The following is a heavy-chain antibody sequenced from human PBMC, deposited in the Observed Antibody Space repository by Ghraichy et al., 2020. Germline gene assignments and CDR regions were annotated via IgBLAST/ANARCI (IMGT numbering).Heavy chain of an antibody. CDR1: GYTFTDYF. Sequence: SCKASGYTFTDYFIHWVRQAPGQGLEWMGWIFPKSGDRNSAQQFQDRVTMTRDTSITTAYLELSRLRSDDTAVYFCAGEYCSGGACWQGFDYWGQGTLVSVSS. J-gene: IGHJ4*02. CDR2: IFPKSGDR. CDR3: AGEYCSGGACWQGFDY. V-gene: IGHV1-2*02. D-gene: IGHD2-8*02.